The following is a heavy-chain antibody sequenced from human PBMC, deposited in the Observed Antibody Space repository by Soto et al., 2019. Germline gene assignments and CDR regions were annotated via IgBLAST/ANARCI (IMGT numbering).Heavy chain of an antibody. CDR3: ATELGYFDWSIDY. J-gene: IGHJ4*02. CDR1: GYTFTSYA. D-gene: IGHD3-9*01. V-gene: IGHV1-24*01. Sequence: ASVKVSCKASGYTFTSYAMHWVRQAPGQRLEWMGGFDPENGETIYAQKFQGRVTMTEDISTDTAYMELSSLRSEDTAVYYCATELGYFDWSIDYWGQGTLVTVSS. CDR2: FDPENGET.